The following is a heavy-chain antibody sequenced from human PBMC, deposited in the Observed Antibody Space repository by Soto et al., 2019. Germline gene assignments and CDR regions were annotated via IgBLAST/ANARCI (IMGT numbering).Heavy chain of an antibody. D-gene: IGHD3-16*01. CDR3: ARLGGDTSDFEY. CDR1: GYSFTSYC. CDR2: IYPGDSDT. J-gene: IGHJ4*02. Sequence: GESLKLACNGSGYSFTSYCVAWVRQMPGKGLEWMGIIYPGDSDTRYSPSFQGQVTISADKSVSTAYLQWSSLKASDAAMYYCARLGGDTSDFEYWGQGTLVTVSS. V-gene: IGHV5-51*01.